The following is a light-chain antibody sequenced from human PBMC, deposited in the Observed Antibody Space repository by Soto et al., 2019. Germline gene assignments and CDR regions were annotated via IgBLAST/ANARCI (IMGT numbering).Light chain of an antibody. Sequence: QSALTQPRSVSGSPGQSVTVSCTGTRSDVGGYDYVAWYQQHPGKAPKLMISDVNKRPSGVPDRFSGSKSGNTASLTISGLQAEDEADYYCCSFAGRTVVFGSGTKLTVL. CDR3: CSFAGRTVV. CDR1: RSDVGGYDY. V-gene: IGLV2-11*01. J-gene: IGLJ2*01. CDR2: DVN.